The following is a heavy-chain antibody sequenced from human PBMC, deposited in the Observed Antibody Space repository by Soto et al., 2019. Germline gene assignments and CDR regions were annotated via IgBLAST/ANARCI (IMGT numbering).Heavy chain of an antibody. CDR2: IIPIFGTA. Sequence: SVKVSCKASGGTFSSYAISWVRQAPGQGLEWMGGIIPIFGTANYAQKFQGRVTITADESTSTAYMELSSLRSEDTAVYYCARDCISTSCPYYYYGMDVWGQGTTVTVSS. V-gene: IGHV1-69*13. D-gene: IGHD2-2*01. CDR3: ARDCISTSCPYYYYGMDV. J-gene: IGHJ6*02. CDR1: GGTFSSYA.